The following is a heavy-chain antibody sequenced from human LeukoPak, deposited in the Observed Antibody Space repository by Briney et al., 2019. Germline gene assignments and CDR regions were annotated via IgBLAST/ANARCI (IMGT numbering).Heavy chain of an antibody. D-gene: IGHD2-21*02. CDR2: ISCSGNST. CDR1: GFTFRNYA. V-gene: IGHV3-23*01. Sequence: GGSPRLSCAASGFTFRNYAMNWVRQAPGEGLEWVSGISCSGNSTYYADSVKGRFTISRDNSNNTLSLQMTSLRVEDTAIYFCAKDSDIPGSFDYWGQGTPVTVS. CDR3: AKDSDIPGSFDY. J-gene: IGHJ4*02.